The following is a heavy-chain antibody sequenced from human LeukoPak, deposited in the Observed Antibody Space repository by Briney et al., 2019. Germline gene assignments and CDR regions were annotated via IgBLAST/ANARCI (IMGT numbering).Heavy chain of an antibody. CDR2: MNPNSGNT. V-gene: IGHV1-8*03. D-gene: IGHD6-19*01. CDR3: ARGAVAGTWPGAFDI. J-gene: IGHJ3*02. Sequence: GASVKVSCKASGYTFTSYDINWVRQATGQGLEWMGWMNPNSGNTGYAQKFQGRVTITRNTSISTAYMELSSLRAEDTAVHYCARGAVAGTWPGAFDIWGQGTMVTVSS. CDR1: GYTFTSYD.